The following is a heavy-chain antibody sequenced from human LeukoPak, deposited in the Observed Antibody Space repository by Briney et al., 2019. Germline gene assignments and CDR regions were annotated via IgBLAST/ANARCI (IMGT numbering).Heavy chain of an antibody. CDR2: IRSKAYGGTT. V-gene: IGHV3-49*03. J-gene: IGHJ4*02. Sequence: GGALRLSCTASGFTFGDYAMSWFRQAPGKGLEWVGFIRSKAYGGTTEYAACVKGRSTISRDDSKSIAYLQMNSLETEVTAVYCCTRPWWNIVVVPAASWGQGTLVTVSS. CDR1: GFTFGDYA. CDR3: TRPWWNIVVVPAAS. D-gene: IGHD2-2*01.